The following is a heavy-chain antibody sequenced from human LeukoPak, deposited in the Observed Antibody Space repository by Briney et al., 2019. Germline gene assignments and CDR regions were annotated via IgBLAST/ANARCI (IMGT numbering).Heavy chain of an antibody. J-gene: IGHJ6*03. D-gene: IGHD2-15*01. V-gene: IGHV4-59*01. CDR1: GGSISSYY. Sequence: SETLSLTCTVSGGSISSYYWSWIRQPPGKGLEWIGYIYYSGSTNYNPPLKSRVTISVDTSKNQFSLKLSSVTAADTAVYYCARESSYCSGGSCYSGNYYMDVWGKGTTVTVSS. CDR2: IYYSGST. CDR3: ARESSYCSGGSCYSGNYYMDV.